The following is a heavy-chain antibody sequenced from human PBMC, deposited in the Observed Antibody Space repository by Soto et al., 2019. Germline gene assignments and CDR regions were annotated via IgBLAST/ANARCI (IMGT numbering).Heavy chain of an antibody. CDR3: ARDKRDLRFLEWSYYFDF. V-gene: IGHV3-30-3*01. J-gene: IGHJ4*02. Sequence: QVQLVESGGGVVQPGRSLRLSCAASGFTFSSYAMHWVRQAPGKGLEWVAVISYDGSNIYYADSVKGRFTISRDNSKNTRYLQMNSLRAEDTAVYYCARDKRDLRFLEWSYYFDFWGQGTLVTVSS. CDR1: GFTFSSYA. D-gene: IGHD3-3*01. CDR2: ISYDGSNI.